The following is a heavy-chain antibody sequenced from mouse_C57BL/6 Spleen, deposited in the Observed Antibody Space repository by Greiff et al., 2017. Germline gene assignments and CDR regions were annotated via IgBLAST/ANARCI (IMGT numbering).Heavy chain of an antibody. J-gene: IGHJ4*01. CDR1: GYAFSSSW. Sequence: VKLLEPGPELVKPGASVKISCKASGYAFSSSWMNWVKQRPGKGLEWIGGIYPGDSDTNYNRKFKGKATLTVDKSSSTAYMQLSSLTSEDSAVXFYARKRFYSGNLYAMDDWGQGTTVTVSS. CDR3: ARKRFYSGNLYAMDD. D-gene: IGHD2-1*01. CDR2: IYPGDSDT. V-gene: IGHV1-82*01.